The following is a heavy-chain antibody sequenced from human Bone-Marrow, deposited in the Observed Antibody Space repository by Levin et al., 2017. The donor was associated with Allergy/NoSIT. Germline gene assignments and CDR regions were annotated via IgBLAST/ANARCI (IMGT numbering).Heavy chain of an antibody. V-gene: IGHV4-4*07. Sequence: SETLSLTCTVSGASLNYYYWTWIRHPAGRGLEWIGRIDTSGSTNYKPSLMSRVTMSIDTSKNQFSLILRSVTAADTAVYYCVRGSSSRGYDYWGQGAVVTVSS. CDR1: GASLNYYY. D-gene: IGHD6-13*01. CDR2: IDTSGST. J-gene: IGHJ4*02. CDR3: VRGSSSRGYDY.